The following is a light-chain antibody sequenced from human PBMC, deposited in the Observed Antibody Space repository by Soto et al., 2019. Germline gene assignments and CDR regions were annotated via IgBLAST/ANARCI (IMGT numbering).Light chain of an antibody. CDR3: LQDINYPWT. CDR1: QTISSW. J-gene: IGKJ1*01. Sequence: IQMTQSPSTLSGSVGDRVTITCRASQTISSWLAWYQQKPGKAPKLLIYAASSLQSGVPPRFSGSGSGTDFTLAISSLQPEDSATYYCLQDINYPWTFGQGTKVDIK. CDR2: AAS. V-gene: IGKV1-6*01.